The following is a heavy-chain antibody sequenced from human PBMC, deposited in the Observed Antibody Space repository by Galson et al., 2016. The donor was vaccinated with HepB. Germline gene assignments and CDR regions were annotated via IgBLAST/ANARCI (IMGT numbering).Heavy chain of an antibody. D-gene: IGHD6-13*01. CDR1: GFSFSSYP. CDR2: ITTNGDDT. V-gene: IGHV3-64D*06. J-gene: IGHJ6*02. CDR3: VKSDLAAPGGFYGMDV. Sequence: SLRLSCAASGFSFSSYPMHWVRQAPGKGLEYVSGITTNGDDTKYADSVKGRFTIFRDNSKNTLYLQMRSLRAEDTAVYYCVKSDLAAPGGFYGMDVWGRGTTVTVSS.